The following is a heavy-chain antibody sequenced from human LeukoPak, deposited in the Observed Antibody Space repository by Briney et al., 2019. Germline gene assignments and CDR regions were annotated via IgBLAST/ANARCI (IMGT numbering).Heavy chain of an antibody. Sequence: GSLRLSCAASGFTFSSYSMNWVRQPPGKGLEWIGEINHSGSTNYNPSLKSRVTISVDTSKNQFSLKLSSVTAADTAVYYCARLRYYDSSGYLEGADDAFDIWGQGTMVTVSS. CDR3: ARLRYYDSSGYLEGADDAFDI. J-gene: IGHJ3*02. CDR2: INHSGST. D-gene: IGHD3-22*01. CDR1: GFTFSSYS. V-gene: IGHV4-34*01.